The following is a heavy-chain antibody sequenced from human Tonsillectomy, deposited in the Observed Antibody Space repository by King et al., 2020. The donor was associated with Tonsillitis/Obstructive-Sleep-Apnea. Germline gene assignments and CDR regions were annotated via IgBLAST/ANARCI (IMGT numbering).Heavy chain of an antibody. J-gene: IGHJ3*02. Sequence: VQLVESGGGLVKPGGSLRLCCAASDFAFSSAWINWVRQAPGKGLEWVGRIKSKTDGGTTDYAAPVKGRFTISRDDSKNTLCLQMNSLKTEDTAVYYCTTDENDYGDHYSRYGLAFDIWGRGTMVTVSS. CDR1: DFAFSSAW. V-gene: IGHV3-15*07. D-gene: IGHD4-17*01. CDR2: IKSKTDGGTT. CDR3: TTDENDYGDHYSRYGLAFDI.